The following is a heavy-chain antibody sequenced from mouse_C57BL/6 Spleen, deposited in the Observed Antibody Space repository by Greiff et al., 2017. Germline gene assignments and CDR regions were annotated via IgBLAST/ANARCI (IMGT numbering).Heavy chain of an antibody. CDR2: ICIGNGYT. D-gene: IGHD2-4*01. V-gene: IGHV1-58*01. J-gene: IGHJ2*01. Sequence: EVQLQQSGAELVRPGSSVKMSCKTSGYTFTSYGITWVQQRPGQGLEWIGNICIGNGYTEYNEKFKGKATLTSDTSSSTAYMQLSSLTSEDSAIYFCARNDYDKELDYWGQGTTLTVPS. CDR1: GYTFTSYG. CDR3: ARNDYDKELDY.